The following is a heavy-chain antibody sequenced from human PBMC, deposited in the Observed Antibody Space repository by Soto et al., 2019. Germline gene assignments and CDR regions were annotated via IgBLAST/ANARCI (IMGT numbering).Heavy chain of an antibody. CDR3: ARGGGYSYADYYYYGMDV. CDR1: GGTFSSYA. CDR2: IIPIFGTA. V-gene: IGHV1-69*01. D-gene: IGHD5-18*01. J-gene: IGHJ6*02. Sequence: VQLVQSGAEVKKPGSSVKVSCKASGGTFSSYAISWVRQAPGQGLEWMGGIIPIFGTANYAQKFQGRVTITADESTSTGYMELSSLRSEDTAVYYCARGGGYSYADYYYYGMDVWGQGTTVTVSS.